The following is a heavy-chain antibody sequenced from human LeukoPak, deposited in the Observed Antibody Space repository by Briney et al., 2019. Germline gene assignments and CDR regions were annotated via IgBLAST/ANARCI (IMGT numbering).Heavy chain of an antibody. Sequence: GRSLRLSCAASGFTFSSYGMHWVRQAPGKGLEWVAVIWYDGSNKYYADSVKGRFTISRDNSKNTLYLQMNSLRAEDTAVHYCARALSSGSYGWFDPWGQGTLVTVSS. V-gene: IGHV3-33*01. CDR3: ARALSSGSYGWFDP. D-gene: IGHD1-26*01. CDR1: GFTFSSYG. CDR2: IWYDGSNK. J-gene: IGHJ5*02.